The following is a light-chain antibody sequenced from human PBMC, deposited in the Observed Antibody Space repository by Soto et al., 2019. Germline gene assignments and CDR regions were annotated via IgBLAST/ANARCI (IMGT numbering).Light chain of an antibody. CDR1: SGSVSTTNY. CDR3: VLYMGSGIWV. CDR2: STN. J-gene: IGLJ3*02. V-gene: IGLV8-61*01. Sequence: QAVVTQEPSLSVSPGRTVTLTCGLSSGSVSTTNYPSWYQQTPGQAPRTLIYSTNTRSSGVPDRFSGSILGNKAALTITGAQADDESAYYCVLYMGSGIWVFGGGTKLTVL.